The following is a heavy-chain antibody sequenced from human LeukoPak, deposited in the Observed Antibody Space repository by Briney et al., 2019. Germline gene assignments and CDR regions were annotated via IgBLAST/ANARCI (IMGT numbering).Heavy chain of an antibody. V-gene: IGHV3-21*01. CDR1: GFIVSSNY. CDR2: ITISSRYI. CDR3: AREDASGSYYRSLDY. D-gene: IGHD3-10*01. J-gene: IGHJ4*02. Sequence: GGALRLSCAASGFIVSSNYMSWVRQAPGKGLEWVSSITISSRYIYYADSVKGRFTISRDNAKNSLFLHMNSLRAEDTAVYYCAREDASGSYYRSLDYWDQGTLVTVSS.